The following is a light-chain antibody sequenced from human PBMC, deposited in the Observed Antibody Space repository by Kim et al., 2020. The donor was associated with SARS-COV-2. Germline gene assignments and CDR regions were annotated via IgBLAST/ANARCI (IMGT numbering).Light chain of an antibody. V-gene: IGKV1-33*01. CDR2: DSF. Sequence: SASVGDRVTITCQASQAITTYLNWYQQKPGKAPKLLIYDSFNLETGVPSRFSGSGSGTDFTFTISSLQPEDFATYYCQQFDNLPYTFGRGTKLEIK. J-gene: IGKJ2*01. CDR3: QQFDNLPYT. CDR1: QAITTY.